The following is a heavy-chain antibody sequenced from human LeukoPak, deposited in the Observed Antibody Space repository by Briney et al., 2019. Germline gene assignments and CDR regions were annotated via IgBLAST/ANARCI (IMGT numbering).Heavy chain of an antibody. CDR2: IHSGGTTA. Sequence: GGSLRLSCTASGFTFSSSWMHWVRQAPGKGLVWVSRIHSGGTTATYADSVKGRFTISRDNAKSTLYLQMNSLRAEDTAIYYCARDETATGKLFQHWGQGTLVSVSS. D-gene: IGHD3-9*01. CDR3: ARDETATGKLFQH. CDR1: GFTFSSSW. J-gene: IGHJ1*01. V-gene: IGHV3-74*01.